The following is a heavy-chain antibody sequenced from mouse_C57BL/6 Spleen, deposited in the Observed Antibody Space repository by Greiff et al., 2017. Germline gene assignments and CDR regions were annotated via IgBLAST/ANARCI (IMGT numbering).Heavy chain of an antibody. J-gene: IGHJ4*01. CDR1: GFSLTSYG. V-gene: IGHV2-2*01. CDR2: IWRGGST. Sequence: VQLVESGPGLVQPSQSLSITCTVSGFSLTSYGVHWVRQSPGKGLEWLGVIWRGGSTDYNAAFISRLSISKDNSKSQVFLKMSSLPADDTAIYYCAKDYDGVYYAMDYWGQGTSVTVSS. CDR3: AKDYDGVYYAMDY. D-gene: IGHD2-4*01.